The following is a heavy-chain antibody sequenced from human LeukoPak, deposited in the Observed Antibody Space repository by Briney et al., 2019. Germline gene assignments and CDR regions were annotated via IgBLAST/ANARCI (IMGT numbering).Heavy chain of an antibody. CDR2: ISWNSGSI. CDR3: AKDVRRSQGEPIFDY. Sequence: GGSLRLSCAASGFTFDDYAMHWVREAPGKSLEWFSGISWNSGSIGYADSVKGRFTISRDNAKNSLYLQMNSLRAEDTALYYCAKDVRRSQGEPIFDYWGQGTLVTVSS. D-gene: IGHD1-14*01. CDR1: GFTFDDYA. J-gene: IGHJ4*02. V-gene: IGHV3-9*01.